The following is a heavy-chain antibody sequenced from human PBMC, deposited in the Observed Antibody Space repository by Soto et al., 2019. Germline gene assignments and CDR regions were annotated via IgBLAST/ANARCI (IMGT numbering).Heavy chain of an antibody. D-gene: IGHD3-22*01. CDR3: AREVVDYYDSSGRFDY. Sequence: GASVKVSCKASGGTFSSYAISWVRQAPGQGLEWMGGIIPIFGTANYAQKFQGRVTITADESTSTAYMELSSLGSEDTAVYYCAREVVDYYDSSGRFDYWGQGTLVTVSS. CDR2: IIPIFGTA. J-gene: IGHJ4*02. CDR1: GGTFSSYA. V-gene: IGHV1-69*13.